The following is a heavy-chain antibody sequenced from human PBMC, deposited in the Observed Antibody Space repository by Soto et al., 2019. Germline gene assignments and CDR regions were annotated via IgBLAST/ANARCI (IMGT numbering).Heavy chain of an antibody. J-gene: IGHJ6*02. CDR1: GYSFTSYW. CDR2: IYPGDSDT. D-gene: IGHD6-13*01. CDR3: ATTAAGTIHYYYYGMDV. Sequence: PGESLKISCKGSGYSFTSYWIGWLRQMPGKGLEWRGIIYPGDSDTRYSPSFQGQVTISADKSISTAYLQWSSLKASDTAMYYCATTAAGTIHYYYYGMDVWGQGTTVTVSS. V-gene: IGHV5-51*01.